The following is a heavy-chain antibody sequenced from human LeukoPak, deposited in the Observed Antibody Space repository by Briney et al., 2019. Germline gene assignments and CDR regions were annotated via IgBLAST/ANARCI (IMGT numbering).Heavy chain of an antibody. CDR3: AKDVMVRGVFDY. Sequence: WGSLRLSCAASGFTFSSYAMSWVRQAPGKGLEWVSAISGSGGSTYYADSVKGRFTISRDNSKNTLYLQMNSLRAEDTAVYYCAKDVMVRGVFDYWGQGTLVTVS. D-gene: IGHD3-10*01. J-gene: IGHJ4*02. CDR1: GFTFSSYA. CDR2: ISGSGGST. V-gene: IGHV3-23*01.